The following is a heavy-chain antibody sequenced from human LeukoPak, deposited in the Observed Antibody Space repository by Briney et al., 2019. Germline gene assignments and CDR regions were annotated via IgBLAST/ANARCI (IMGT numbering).Heavy chain of an antibody. CDR3: ARDRSCTGGSCYMDV. J-gene: IGHJ6*04. V-gene: IGHV3-48*03. Sequence: GGSLRLSCAASGFTFSSYEMNWVRQAPGKGLEWVSYISSSGSTIYYADSVKGRFTISRDNAKNSLYLQMNSLRAEDTAVYYCARDRSCTGGSCYMDVWGRGTTVTVSS. D-gene: IGHD2-15*01. CDR1: GFTFSSYE. CDR2: ISSSGSTI.